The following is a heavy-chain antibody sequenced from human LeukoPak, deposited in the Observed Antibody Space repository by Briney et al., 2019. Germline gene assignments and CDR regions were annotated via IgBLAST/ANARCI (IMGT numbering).Heavy chain of an antibody. J-gene: IGHJ4*02. CDR1: GGSISSYY. CDR2: IYTSGST. D-gene: IGHD6-19*01. CDR3: ARDKSGWEYYFDY. Sequence: SETLSLTCTVSGGSISSYYWSWIRQPAGKGLEWIGRIYTSGSTNYNPSLKGRVTMSVDTSKNQFSLKLSSVTATDTAVYYCARDKSGWEYYFDYWGQGTLVTVSS. V-gene: IGHV4-4*07.